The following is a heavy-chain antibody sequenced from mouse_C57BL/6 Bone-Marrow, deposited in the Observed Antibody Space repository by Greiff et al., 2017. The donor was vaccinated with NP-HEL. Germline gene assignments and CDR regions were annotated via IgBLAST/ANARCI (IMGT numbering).Heavy chain of an antibody. CDR3: ARRELLRYWYFDV. V-gene: IGHV1-82*01. CDR1: GYAFSSSW. Sequence: VQLHQSGPELVKPGASVKISCKASGYAFSSSWMNWVKQRPGKGLEWIGRIYPGDGDTNYNGKFKGKATLTADKSSSTAYMQLSSLTSEDSAVYFCARRELLRYWYFDVWGTGTTVTVSS. D-gene: IGHD1-1*01. CDR2: IYPGDGDT. J-gene: IGHJ1*03.